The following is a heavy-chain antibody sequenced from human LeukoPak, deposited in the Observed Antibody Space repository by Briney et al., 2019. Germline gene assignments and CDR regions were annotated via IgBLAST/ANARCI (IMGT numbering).Heavy chain of an antibody. Sequence: GAPVKVSCKASGYTFTGYYIHWVRQAPGQGLEYMGWISPNSGGTNYAQKFQGRVTMTSDTSINTAYMELRRLRSDDTAVYYCARDSTGGYPDYWGQGTLVTVSA. D-gene: IGHD7-27*01. CDR1: GYTFTGYY. CDR2: ISPNSGGT. CDR3: ARDSTGGYPDY. V-gene: IGHV1-2*02. J-gene: IGHJ4*02.